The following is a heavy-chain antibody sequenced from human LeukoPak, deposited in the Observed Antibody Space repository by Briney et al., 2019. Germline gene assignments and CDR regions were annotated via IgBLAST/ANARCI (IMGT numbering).Heavy chain of an antibody. D-gene: IGHD3-16*01. CDR3: AKEGDSISYFFDY. CDR1: GFTFSSYG. Sequence: PGGSLRLSCAASGFTFSSYGMHWVRQAPGKGLEWVAFIRYDGSNKYYADSVKGRFTISRDNSKNTLYLQMNSLRAEDTAVHYCAKEGDSISYFFDYWGQGTLVTVSS. J-gene: IGHJ4*02. CDR2: IRYDGSNK. V-gene: IGHV3-30*02.